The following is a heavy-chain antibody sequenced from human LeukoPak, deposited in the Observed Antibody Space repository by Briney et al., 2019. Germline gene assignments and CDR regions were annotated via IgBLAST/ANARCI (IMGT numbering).Heavy chain of an antibody. J-gene: IGHJ2*01. CDR2: IYTSGST. V-gene: IGHV4-4*07. D-gene: IGHD3-22*01. CDR1: GGSISSYY. Sequence: PSETLSLTCTVSGGSISSYYWSWIRQPAGKGLEWIGRIYTSGSTNYNPSLKSRVTMSVDTSKNQFSLKLSSVTAADTAVYHCARLQSYYDITGYYWYFDLWGRSTLVTVSS. CDR3: ARLQSYYDITGYYWYFDL.